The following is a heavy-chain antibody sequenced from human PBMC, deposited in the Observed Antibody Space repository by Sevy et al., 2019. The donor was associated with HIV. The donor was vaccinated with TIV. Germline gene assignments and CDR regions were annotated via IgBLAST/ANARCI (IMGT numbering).Heavy chain of an antibody. V-gene: IGHV1-69*13. CDR1: GGTFSSYA. CDR2: IIPIFGTA. Sequence: ASVKVSCKASGGTFSSYAISWVRQAPGQGLEWMGGIIPIFGTANYAQKFQGRVTITADESTSTAYMELSSLRSEDTAVYYCARDRTRDGYNPHFYYWGQGTLVTVSS. J-gene: IGHJ4*02. CDR3: ARDRTRDGYNPHFYY. D-gene: IGHD5-12*01.